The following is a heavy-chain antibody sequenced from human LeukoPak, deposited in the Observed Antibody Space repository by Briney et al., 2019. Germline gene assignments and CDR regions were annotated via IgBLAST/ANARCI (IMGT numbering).Heavy chain of an antibody. D-gene: IGHD3-22*01. Sequence: GASVKVSCKASGGTFSSYAISWVRQAPGQGLGWMGGIIPIFGTANYAQKFQGRVTMTTDTSTSTAYMELRSLRSDDTAVYYCARERPRQYYYYDSSGYYSDPLDYWGQGTLVTVSS. CDR1: GGTFSSYA. V-gene: IGHV1-69*05. J-gene: IGHJ4*02. CDR2: IIPIFGTA. CDR3: ARERPRQYYYYDSSGYYSDPLDY.